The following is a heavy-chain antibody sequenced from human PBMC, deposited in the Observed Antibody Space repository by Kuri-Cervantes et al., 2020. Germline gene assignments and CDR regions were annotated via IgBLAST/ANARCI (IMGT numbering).Heavy chain of an antibody. J-gene: IGHJ1*01. CDR3: ARERNYDILTGYYTRGYFQH. CDR1: GFTFSSYG. Sequence: GESLKISCAASGFTFSSYGMHWVRQAPGKGLEWVAVIWYDGSNKYYADSVKSRFTISRDNSKNTLYLQMNSLRAEDTAVYYCARERNYDILTGYYTRGYFQHWGQGTLVTVSS. CDR2: IWYDGSNK. V-gene: IGHV3-33*01. D-gene: IGHD3-9*01.